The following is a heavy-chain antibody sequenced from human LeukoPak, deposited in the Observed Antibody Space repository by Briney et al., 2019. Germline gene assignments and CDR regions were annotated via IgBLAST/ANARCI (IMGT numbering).Heavy chain of an antibody. J-gene: IGHJ4*02. D-gene: IGHD2-21*02. V-gene: IGHV3-30*04. Sequence: GGSLRLSCAASGFTFSSYAVHWVRQAPGKGLAWVAVISYDGRNKYYADSVKGRFTISRDNSKSILYLQMNSLRDEDTAVYYCATGDCGGDCYSSYFDYWGQGTLVTVSS. CDR1: GFTFSSYA. CDR2: ISYDGRNK. CDR3: ATGDCGGDCYSSYFDY.